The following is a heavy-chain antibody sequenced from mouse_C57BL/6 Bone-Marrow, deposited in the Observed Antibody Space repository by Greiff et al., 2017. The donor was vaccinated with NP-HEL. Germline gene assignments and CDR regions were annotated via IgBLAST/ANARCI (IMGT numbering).Heavy chain of an antibody. Sequence: QVQLKQPGTELVKPGASVKLSCKASGYTFTSYWMHWVKQRPGQGLEWIGNINPSNGGTNYNEKFKSKATLTVDKSSSTAYMQLSSLTSEDSAVYYCARGWGYYYGRWFDYWGQGTTLTVSS. D-gene: IGHD1-1*01. CDR2: INPSNGGT. CDR3: ARGWGYYYGRWFDY. J-gene: IGHJ2*01. CDR1: GYTFTSYW. V-gene: IGHV1-53*01.